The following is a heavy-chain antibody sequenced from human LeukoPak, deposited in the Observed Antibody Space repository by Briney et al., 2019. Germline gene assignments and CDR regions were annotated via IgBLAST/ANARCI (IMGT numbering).Heavy chain of an antibody. CDR1: GLTFSSYW. V-gene: IGHV3-74*01. Sequence: PGGSLRLSCAASGLTFSSYWMHWVRQAPGKGRVWVSRINSDGSRTSYADSVKGRFTISGDNANNTLYLQMHNLRAEDTAVYYCVRSYYVGFDYWGQGTLVTVSS. J-gene: IGHJ4*02. D-gene: IGHD1-26*01. CDR3: VRSYYVGFDY. CDR2: INSDGSRT.